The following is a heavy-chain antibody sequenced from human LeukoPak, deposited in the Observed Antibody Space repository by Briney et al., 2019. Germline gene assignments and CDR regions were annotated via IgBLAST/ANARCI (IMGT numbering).Heavy chain of an antibody. J-gene: IGHJ4*02. Sequence: ASVKVSCKASEDTFTRHYIHWERQAPGQGLEWIGLINPDDDSIDYTQKLRGRITVTRDRSTSTVYMELKSLRSDDAAVYYCAREGGSYKHFDDWGQGSLVTVSS. CDR2: INPDDDSI. V-gene: IGHV1-46*04. CDR3: AREGGSYKHFDD. CDR1: EDTFTRHY. D-gene: IGHD3-10*01.